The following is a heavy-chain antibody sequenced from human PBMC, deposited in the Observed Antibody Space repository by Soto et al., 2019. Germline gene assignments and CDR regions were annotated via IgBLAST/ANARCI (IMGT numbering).Heavy chain of an antibody. V-gene: IGHV3-64D*08. CDR1: GFTFSSYA. J-gene: IGHJ4*02. CDR2: ISSNGGST. D-gene: IGHD5-12*01. CDR3: VKEVGGYSGYDTNDY. Sequence: GGSLSLSCSASGFTFSSYAMHWVRQAPGKGLEYVSAISSNGGSTYYADSVKGRFTISRDNSKNTLYLQMSSLRAEDTAVYYCVKEVGGYSGYDTNDYWGQGTLVTVSS.